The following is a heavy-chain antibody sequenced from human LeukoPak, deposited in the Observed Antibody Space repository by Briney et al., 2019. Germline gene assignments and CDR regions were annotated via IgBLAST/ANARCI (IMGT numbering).Heavy chain of an antibody. Sequence: KPGGSLTLSCAASGFTFSSYSMNWVRPAPGKGLEWVSSISSSSSYIYYADSVKGRFTISRDNAKNSLYLQMNSLRAEDTAVYYCAREGCSGGSCYAPAYYYYMDVWGKGTTVTVSS. J-gene: IGHJ6*03. CDR2: ISSSSSYI. V-gene: IGHV3-21*01. D-gene: IGHD2-15*01. CDR3: AREGCSGGSCYAPAYYYYMDV. CDR1: GFTFSSYS.